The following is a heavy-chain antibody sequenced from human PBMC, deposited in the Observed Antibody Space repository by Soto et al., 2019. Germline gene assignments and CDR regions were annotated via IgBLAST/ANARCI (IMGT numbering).Heavy chain of an antibody. Sequence: PGGSLRLSCAASGFTVSSNYMSWVRQAPGKGLEWVSVIYSGGSTYYADSVKGRFTISRDNSKNTLYLQMNSLRAEDTAVYYCARLLTTYSSGWYGSIYYYYGMDVWGQGTTVTV. CDR3: ARLLTTYSSGWYGSIYYYYGMDV. CDR2: IYSGGST. CDR1: GFTVSSNY. D-gene: IGHD6-19*01. J-gene: IGHJ6*02. V-gene: IGHV3-53*01.